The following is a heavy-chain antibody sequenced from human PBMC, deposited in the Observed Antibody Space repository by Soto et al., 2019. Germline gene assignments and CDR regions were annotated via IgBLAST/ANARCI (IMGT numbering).Heavy chain of an antibody. CDR3: AIGGRRYQPLLYWFDP. CDR1: GRSSSGAY. Sequence: PSETLSLTCAVSGRSSSGAYYNWIRQPPGKGLEWIGEISQSGSTNYNPSLESRVAFSIDTSKKQFFLKLTSVTAADTAVYYCAIGGRRYQPLLYWFDPWGQGTLVTVSS. D-gene: IGHD2-2*01. CDR2: ISQSGST. J-gene: IGHJ5*02. V-gene: IGHV4-34*01.